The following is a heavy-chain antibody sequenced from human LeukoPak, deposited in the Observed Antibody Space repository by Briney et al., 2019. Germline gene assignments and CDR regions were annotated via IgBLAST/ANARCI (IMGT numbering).Heavy chain of an antibody. V-gene: IGHV3-7*04. CDR1: GLTFSCYW. CDR2: IKQDGGEK. CDR3: ARGSYGLLY. J-gene: IGHJ4*02. Sequence: PGGCLRLSCATYGLTFSCYWMSWVRQAPGKGLEWVANIKQDGGEKYYVDSVKGRFTISRDNAKNSLYLQIGSRRVVVWDGSYSARGSYGLLYWRRGTRVSVSS. D-gene: IGHD5-18*01.